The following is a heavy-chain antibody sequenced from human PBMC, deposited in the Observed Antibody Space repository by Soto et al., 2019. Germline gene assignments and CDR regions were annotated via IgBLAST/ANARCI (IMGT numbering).Heavy chain of an antibody. V-gene: IGHV3-30*18. Sequence: PGGSLRLSCAASGFTFSSYGMHWVRQAPGKGLEWVAVISYDGSNKYYADSVKGRFTISRDNSKNTLYLQMNSLRAEDTAVYYCAKDYRSNNYYYYGMDVWGQGTTVTVSS. CDR1: GFTFSSYG. CDR2: ISYDGSNK. D-gene: IGHD4-4*01. J-gene: IGHJ6*02. CDR3: AKDYRSNNYYYYGMDV.